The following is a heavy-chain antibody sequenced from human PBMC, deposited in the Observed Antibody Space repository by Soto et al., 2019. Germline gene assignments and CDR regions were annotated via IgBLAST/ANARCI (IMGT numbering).Heavy chain of an antibody. D-gene: IGHD1-26*01. V-gene: IGHV1-69*06. CDR3: ARDRPSGSYYVVFDY. Sequence: SVKVSCKASGGTFSSYAISWVRQAPGQGLEWMGGIIPIFGTANYAQKFQGRVTITADKSTSTAYMELSSLRSEDTAVYYCARDRPSGSYYVVFDYWGQGTLVTVSS. CDR1: GGTFSSYA. CDR2: IIPIFGTA. J-gene: IGHJ4*02.